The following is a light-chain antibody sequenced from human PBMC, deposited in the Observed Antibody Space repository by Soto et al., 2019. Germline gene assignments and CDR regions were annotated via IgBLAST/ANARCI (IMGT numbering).Light chain of an antibody. J-gene: IGKJ1*01. CDR2: DAS. CDR1: QSVSGW. V-gene: IGKV1-5*01. CDR3: QQYETFSGT. Sequence: IHMTHSPSTLSASWGDTVTVTFRASQSVSGWLAWYQQKPGEAPKLLIYDASALPRGVPSRFSGSGSGTKFTLTIASLQPDDFATYYCQQYETFSGTFGPGTKVDIK.